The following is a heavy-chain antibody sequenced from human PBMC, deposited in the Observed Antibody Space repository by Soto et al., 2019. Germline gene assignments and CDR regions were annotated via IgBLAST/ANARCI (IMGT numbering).Heavy chain of an antibody. Sequence: GXSXKVSFKASGYTXSSYGIRLVRQAPGQGLEWMGWISAYNGNTNYAQKLQGRVTMTTGTSTSTAYIELRSLRSDEKAVYYCARVGSSGWSHYYYYYYGMDVWGQGTTVTVSS. CDR1: GYTXSSYG. CDR2: ISAYNGNT. CDR3: ARVGSSGWSHYYYYYYGMDV. D-gene: IGHD6-19*01. V-gene: IGHV1-18*01. J-gene: IGHJ6*02.